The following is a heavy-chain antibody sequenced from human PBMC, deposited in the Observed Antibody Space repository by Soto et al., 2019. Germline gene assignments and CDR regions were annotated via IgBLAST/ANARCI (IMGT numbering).Heavy chain of an antibody. CDR3: AKAPRRLYCSSTSCYDLPAGYYYYMDV. J-gene: IGHJ6*03. Sequence: PGGSLRLSCAASGFTFSSYAMSWVRQAPGKGLVWVSAISGSGGSTYYADSVKGRFTISRDNSKNTLYLQMNSLRAEDTAVYYCAKAPRRLYCSSTSCYDLPAGYYYYMDVWGKGTTVTVSS. V-gene: IGHV3-23*01. CDR1: GFTFSSYA. D-gene: IGHD2-2*01. CDR2: ISGSGGST.